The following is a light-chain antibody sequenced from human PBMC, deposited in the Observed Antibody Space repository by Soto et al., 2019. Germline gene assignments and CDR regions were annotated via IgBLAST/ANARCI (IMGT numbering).Light chain of an antibody. V-gene: IGKV1-5*03. CDR3: QQSDTYST. CDR2: QAS. CDR1: QNIFSA. Sequence: DIRMTQSPSTLSASVGDRVTITCRASQNIFSALAWYQQKPGKAPKLLIYQASNLRTGVPSRFSGSGSGTEFTLTITSLQPDDFAAYYCQQSDTYSTFGQGTKVEIK. J-gene: IGKJ1*01.